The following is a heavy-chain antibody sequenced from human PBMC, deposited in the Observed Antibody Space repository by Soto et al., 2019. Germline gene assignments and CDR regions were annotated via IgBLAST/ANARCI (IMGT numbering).Heavy chain of an antibody. CDR2: IWYDGSNK. J-gene: IGHJ4*02. Sequence: GGSLRLSCAASGFTFSSYGMHWVRQAPGKGLEWVAVIWYDGSNKYYADSVKGRFTISRDNSKNTLYLQMNSLRAEDTAVYYCARGVLITPGKLSYSGSKFDYWGQGTLVTVSS. V-gene: IGHV3-33*01. D-gene: IGHD6-25*01. CDR3: ARGVLITPGKLSYSGSKFDY. CDR1: GFTFSSYG.